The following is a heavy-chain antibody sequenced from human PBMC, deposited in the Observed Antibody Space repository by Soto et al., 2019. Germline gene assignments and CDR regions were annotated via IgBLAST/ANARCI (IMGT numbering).Heavy chain of an antibody. CDR3: AKFKNYYYYGLDV. Sequence: PSETLSLTCTVYGGSFSGYYWTWIRQPPGKGLEWIGSINQSGSTTYNPSLKSRVTISVDTSKSQFSLSLSSVTAADTSVYYCAKFKNYYYYGLDVWGQGTKVTVSS. J-gene: IGHJ6*02. V-gene: IGHV4-34*01. CDR1: GGSFSGYY. CDR2: INQSGST.